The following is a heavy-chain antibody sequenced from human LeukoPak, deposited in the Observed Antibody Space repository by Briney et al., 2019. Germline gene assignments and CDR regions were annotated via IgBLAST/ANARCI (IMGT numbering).Heavy chain of an antibody. CDR2: ISGSGGST. D-gene: IGHD1-26*01. Sequence: GGSLRLSCAASGFTFSSYVMSWVRQAPGKGLEWVSSISGSGGSTYYAGSVKGRFTISRDNSKNTLYLQMNSLRAEDTAIYYCAEEVGNTYPTFDYWGQGTLVTVAS. V-gene: IGHV3-23*01. CDR3: AEEVGNTYPTFDY. CDR1: GFTFSSYV. J-gene: IGHJ4*02.